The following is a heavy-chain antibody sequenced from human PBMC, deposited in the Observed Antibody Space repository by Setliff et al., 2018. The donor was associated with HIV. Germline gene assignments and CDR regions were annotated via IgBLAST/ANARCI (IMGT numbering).Heavy chain of an antibody. D-gene: IGHD6-6*01. CDR3: ARDPAPSSSASYFQH. V-gene: IGHV1-2*02. J-gene: IGHJ1*01. Sequence: GASVKVSCKASGYTFTAYYIHWVRQAPGQGLEWMGWINSNNGGTKYAQNFQGRVTMTRDTSTSTVYLELSSRRSEDKAVYYCARDPAPSSSASYFQHWGQGTPVTVSS. CDR2: INSNNGGT. CDR1: GYTFTAYY.